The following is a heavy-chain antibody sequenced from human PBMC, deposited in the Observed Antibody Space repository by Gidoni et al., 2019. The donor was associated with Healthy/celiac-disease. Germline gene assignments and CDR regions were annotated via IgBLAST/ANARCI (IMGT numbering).Heavy chain of an antibody. D-gene: IGHD3-22*01. Sequence: QVQLVQSGAEVKKPGSSVKVSCKASGCSFCCYASSWVRQAPGQGLEWMGGIIPIFGTANYAQKFQGRVTITADESTSTAYMELSSLRSEDTAVYYCARAPNVQDYYDSSGYYELDYWGQGTLVTVSS. V-gene: IGHV1-69*01. CDR1: GCSFCCYA. CDR2: IIPIFGTA. J-gene: IGHJ4*02. CDR3: ARAPNVQDYYDSSGYYELDY.